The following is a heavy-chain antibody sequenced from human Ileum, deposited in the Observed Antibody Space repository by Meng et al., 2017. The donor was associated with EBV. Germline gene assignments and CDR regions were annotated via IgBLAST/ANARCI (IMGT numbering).Heavy chain of an antibody. J-gene: IGHJ4*02. CDR1: GFSLSISGVG. CDR3: TRRPMTSAYYYFDY. CDR2: IYWDDDK. Sequence: QITLKESGPTLVKPTQTLTLTRTFSGFSLSISGVGVGWIRQPPGKALEWLALIYWDDDKRYSPSLKSRLTITKDTSKNQVVLTMTNMDPVDTATYYCTRRPMTSAYYYFDYWGQGTRVTVSS. D-gene: IGHD3-22*01. V-gene: IGHV2-5*02.